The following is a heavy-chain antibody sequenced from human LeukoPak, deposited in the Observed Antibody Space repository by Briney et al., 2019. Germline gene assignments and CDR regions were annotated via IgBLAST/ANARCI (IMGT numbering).Heavy chain of an antibody. Sequence: GGSLRLSCAGSGFTFRNYWMNWVRQAPGKGLEWVSYISTSSNTIYYADSVKGRFTISRDNAKNSQYLQMNSLRADDTAVYYCVRVLGYWSSTSCYGDFHYWPQGPLVTVSS. CDR2: ISTSSNTI. CDR1: GFTFRNYW. D-gene: IGHD2-2*01. J-gene: IGHJ4*02. V-gene: IGHV3-48*01. CDR3: VRVLGYWSSTSCYGDFHY.